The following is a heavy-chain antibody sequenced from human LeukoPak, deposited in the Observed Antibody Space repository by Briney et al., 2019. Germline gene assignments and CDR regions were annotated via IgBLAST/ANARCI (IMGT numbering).Heavy chain of an antibody. CDR2: IYYSGST. CDR1: GGSISSGDYY. Sequence: SQTLSLTCTVSGGSISSGDYYWSWIRQPPGKGLEWIGYIYYSGSTYYNPSLKSRVTISVDTSKNQFSLMLRSVTAADTAVYYCARLGYSDFWSDWRNPFDFWGRGTMVTVSA. J-gene: IGHJ3*01. CDR3: ARLGYSDFWSDWRNPFDF. D-gene: IGHD3-3*01. V-gene: IGHV4-30-4*08.